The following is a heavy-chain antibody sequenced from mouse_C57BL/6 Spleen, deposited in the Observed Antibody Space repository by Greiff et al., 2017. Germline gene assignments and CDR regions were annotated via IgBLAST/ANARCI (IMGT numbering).Heavy chain of an antibody. CDR2: IYPGDGDT. J-gene: IGHJ4*01. CDR1: GYAFSSSW. V-gene: IGHV1-82*01. CDR3: ASPNYYGSSWDYAMDY. D-gene: IGHD1-1*01. Sequence: VQLQQSGPELVKPGASVKISCKASGYAFSSSWMNWVKQRPGKGLEWIGRIYPGDGDTNYNGKFKGKATLTADKSSSTAYMQLSSLTSEDSAVYFCASPNYYGSSWDYAMDYWGQGTSVTVSS.